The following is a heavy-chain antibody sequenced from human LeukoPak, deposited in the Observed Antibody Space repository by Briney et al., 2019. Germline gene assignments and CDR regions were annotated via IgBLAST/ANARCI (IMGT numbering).Heavy chain of an antibody. V-gene: IGHV3-30*02. CDR3: AKDRCSNGIGCYYYFMDV. D-gene: IGHD2-8*01. CDR1: GFTFDDYA. J-gene: IGHJ6*04. Sequence: GGSLRLSCAASGFTFDDYAMHWVRQAPGKGLEGVAYIQYDGSNEQYADSVKGRFSISRDSSKNILYLQMNSLRAEDTAVYYCAKDRCSNGIGCYYYFMDVWGKGTTVTISS. CDR2: IQYDGSNE.